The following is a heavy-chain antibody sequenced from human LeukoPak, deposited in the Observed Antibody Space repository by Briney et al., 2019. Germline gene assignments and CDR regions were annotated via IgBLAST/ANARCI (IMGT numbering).Heavy chain of an antibody. Sequence: PGGSLRLSCAAAGLTVSSYGMGWVRQAPGKGREWVSSIRGSGGSTYYADSVKGRFTISRDNSQNTLYLQMNSLRAEDTAVYSCAKDRSGGGDYYFGMDVWGPGTTVTVSS. D-gene: IGHD6-19*01. J-gene: IGHJ6*02. CDR2: IRGSGGST. V-gene: IGHV3-23*01. CDR3: AKDRSGGGDYYFGMDV. CDR1: GLTVSSYG.